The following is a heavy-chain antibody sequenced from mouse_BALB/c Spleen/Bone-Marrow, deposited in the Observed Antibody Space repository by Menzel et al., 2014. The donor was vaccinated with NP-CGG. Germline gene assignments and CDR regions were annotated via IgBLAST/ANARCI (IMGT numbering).Heavy chain of an antibody. Sequence: VQLQQSGPGLVAPSQSLSITCTVSGFSLASYGVSWVRQPPGKGLEWLGVIWGDGSTNYHSALISRLSISKDNSKSQVFLKLNSLQTDDTATYQCAKGEYGKRYYVMDYWGQGTSVTVSS. CDR3: AKGEYGKRYYVMDY. CDR1: GFSLASYG. CDR2: IWGDGST. V-gene: IGHV2-3*01. D-gene: IGHD2-10*02. J-gene: IGHJ4*01.